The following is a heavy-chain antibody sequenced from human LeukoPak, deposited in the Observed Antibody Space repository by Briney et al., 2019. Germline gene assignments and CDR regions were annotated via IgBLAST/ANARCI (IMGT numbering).Heavy chain of an antibody. CDR1: GFTFSSYA. CDR3: AKDRGSGSFSD. Sequence: GGSLRLSCAASGFTFSSYAMSWVRQAPGKGLEWVSTISGSGGSTYYADSVKGRFTISRDNSKNTLYLQMNSLRAEDTAVYYCAKDRGSGSFSDWGQGTLVTVSS. D-gene: IGHD3-10*01. J-gene: IGHJ4*02. CDR2: ISGSGGST. V-gene: IGHV3-23*01.